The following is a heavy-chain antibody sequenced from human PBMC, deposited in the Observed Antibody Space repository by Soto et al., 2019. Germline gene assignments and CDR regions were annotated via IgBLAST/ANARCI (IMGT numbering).Heavy chain of an antibody. Sequence: QVQLQESGPGLVKPSQTLSLTCTVSGGSISSGGYYWSWIGQHPGKGLEWMGDIYYSGSTYYNPSHKTRDNISAYTSKNPFSLKLSSVTAAETAVYYCARDRGMRSSLHRDYDYIWGSYRSWFDPWGQGTLVTVSS. D-gene: IGHD3-16*02. CDR1: GGSISSGGYY. V-gene: IGHV4-31*03. CDR2: IYYSGST. CDR3: ARDRGMRSSLHRDYDYIWGSYRSWFDP. J-gene: IGHJ5*02.